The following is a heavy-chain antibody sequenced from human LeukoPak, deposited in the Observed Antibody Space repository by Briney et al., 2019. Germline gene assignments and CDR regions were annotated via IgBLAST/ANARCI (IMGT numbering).Heavy chain of an antibody. Sequence: GGSLRLSCATSGFPFSDFSMSWVRQAPGKGLEWVSAISGSGGSTYYADSVKGWFTNSRDNTKNTLYLQMNSLRAEDTAVYYCAKDDIVGATGYWGQGTLVTVSS. J-gene: IGHJ4*02. CDR2: ISGSGGST. V-gene: IGHV3-23*01. D-gene: IGHD1-26*01. CDR3: AKDDIVGATGY. CDR1: GFPFSDFS.